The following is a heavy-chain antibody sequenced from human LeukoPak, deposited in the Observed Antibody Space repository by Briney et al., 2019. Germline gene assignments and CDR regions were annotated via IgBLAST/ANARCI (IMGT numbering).Heavy chain of an antibody. CDR2: MRNKANSYTT. CDR1: GFTFSDHY. Sequence: GGALRLSCAGSGFTFSDHYIDWVRQAPGEGLEWVGRMRNKANSYTTENAASVKGRLTLSRDDSKRLVFLQLKSLKIEDTAVYYCARSPESGGNVFDIWGQGTMVTVSS. CDR3: ARSPESGGNVFDI. J-gene: IGHJ3*02. D-gene: IGHD3-16*01. V-gene: IGHV3-72*01.